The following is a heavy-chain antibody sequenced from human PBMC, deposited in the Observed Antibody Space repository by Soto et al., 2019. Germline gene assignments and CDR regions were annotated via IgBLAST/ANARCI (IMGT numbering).Heavy chain of an antibody. CDR2: INFSGTST. CDR1: GFTFRTSA. Sequence: GGSLRLSCAASGFTFRTSAMSWVRQAPGKGLEWVSAINFSGTSTYYADSVKGRFTISRDNSKNTLYLQMNSLRAEDTAVYYCAKDSEPYSRSSDPFDYRGQGTLVTVSS. J-gene: IGHJ4*02. D-gene: IGHD6-6*01. CDR3: AKDSEPYSRSSDPFDY. V-gene: IGHV3-23*01.